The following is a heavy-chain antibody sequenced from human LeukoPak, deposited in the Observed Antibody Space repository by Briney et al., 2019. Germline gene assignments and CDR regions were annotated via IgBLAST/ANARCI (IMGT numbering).Heavy chain of an antibody. CDR3: ARSADYYYASGSYGVAFDV. CDR2: TIYTGST. J-gene: IGHJ3*01. Sequence: PSETLSFTSSVSAVSISSYYWSWLRQPQGKGLKWFGNTIYTGSTNYNPSLKSRDTISVDTSKNHISLELSSVTAADTAMYYCARSADYYYASGSYGVAFDVWGQGTMVTVSS. V-gene: IGHV4-59*01. CDR1: AVSISSYY. D-gene: IGHD3-22*01.